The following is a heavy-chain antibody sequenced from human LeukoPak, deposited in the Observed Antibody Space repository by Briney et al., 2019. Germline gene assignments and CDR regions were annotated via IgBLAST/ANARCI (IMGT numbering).Heavy chain of an antibody. Sequence: GQSLRLSCAASGFTFSNYAMHWVRQAPGKGLELVSLISSGGTYEYYADSVKGRFTISRDNSKNTLYLQLNSLRAEDTAVYYCARDSTYYYDSGSSGPHYFDNWGQGTLVTVSS. CDR3: ARDSTYYYDSGSSGPHYFDN. CDR2: ISSGGTYE. CDR1: GFTFSNYA. J-gene: IGHJ4*02. V-gene: IGHV3-30*01. D-gene: IGHD3-10*01.